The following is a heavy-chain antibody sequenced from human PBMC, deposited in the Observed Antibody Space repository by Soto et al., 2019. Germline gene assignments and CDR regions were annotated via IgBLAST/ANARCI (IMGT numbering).Heavy chain of an antibody. CDR3: ARESHDIGVGPVTVLGPFTWFDP. CDR1: GGTFGNSA. Sequence: GASVKVSCKASGGTFGNSATSWVRQAPGQGLEWMGGTIPIFGTANYAQKFQGRVTITADKSTSTAYMELSSLSSEDTAVYYCARESHDIGVGPVTVLGPFTWFDPWGQGTLVTVSS. CDR2: TIPIFGTA. V-gene: IGHV1-69*06. J-gene: IGHJ5*02. D-gene: IGHD2-2*01.